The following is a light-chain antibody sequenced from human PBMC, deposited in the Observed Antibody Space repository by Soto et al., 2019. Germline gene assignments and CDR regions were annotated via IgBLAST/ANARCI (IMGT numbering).Light chain of an antibody. CDR3: CSYSSSSPL. V-gene: IGLV2-14*01. CDR2: EVN. Sequence: QSALTQPASVSGSHGRSITISCTGTSSEAGDYHSVSWYQQHPGKAPKLIIFEVNDRPSGVSNRFSGSKSGNTASLTISGLQAADEADYYCCSYSSSSPLFGGGTKLTVL. CDR1: SSEAGDYHS. J-gene: IGLJ2*01.